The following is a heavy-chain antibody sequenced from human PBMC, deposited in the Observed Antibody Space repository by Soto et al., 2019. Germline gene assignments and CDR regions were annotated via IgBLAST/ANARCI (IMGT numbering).Heavy chain of an antibody. CDR2: ISYDGSEK. Sequence: ESGGGVVQAGRSLRLSCAASGFTFNFFGMHWVRQAPGKGLEWVAVISYDGSEKYYADSVKGRFTMSRDNSKNMVYLEMXXXXXXXXXXXXXXXXXXXXFXAFDIWGHGTMVTVSS. CDR3: XXXXXXXFXAFDI. J-gene: IGHJ3*02. V-gene: IGHV3-30*03. CDR1: GFTFNFFG.